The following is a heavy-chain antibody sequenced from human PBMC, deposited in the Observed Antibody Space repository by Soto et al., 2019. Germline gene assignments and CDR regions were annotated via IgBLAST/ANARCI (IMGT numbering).Heavy chain of an antibody. CDR3: ARHAAHGDYGLDFDY. CDR1: GFTFSSYG. V-gene: IGHV3-33*01. CDR2: IWYDGSNK. J-gene: IGHJ4*02. Sequence: GGSLRLSCAASGFTFSSYGMHWVRQAPGKGLEWVAVIWYDGSNKYYADSVKGRFTISRDNSKNTLYLQMNSLRAEDTAVYYCARHAAHGDYGLDFDYWGQGTLVTVSS. D-gene: IGHD4-17*01.